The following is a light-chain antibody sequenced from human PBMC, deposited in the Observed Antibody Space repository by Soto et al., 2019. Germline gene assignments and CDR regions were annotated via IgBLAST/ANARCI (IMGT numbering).Light chain of an antibody. CDR3: LQYYNFPWT. V-gene: IGKV1-6*01. CDR1: QGIGNA. J-gene: IGKJ1*01. Sequence: AIPMTQCPSSLSASVGDRVAITCRASQGIGNALGWFQQKPGKAPKLLIFAASSIQSGVPSRFSGSGSGTDFTLTISSLQPEDFATYYCLQYYNFPWTFGQGTKVEIK. CDR2: AAS.